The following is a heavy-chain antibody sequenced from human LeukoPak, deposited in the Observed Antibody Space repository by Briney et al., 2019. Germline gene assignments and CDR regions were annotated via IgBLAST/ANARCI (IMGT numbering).Heavy chain of an antibody. V-gene: IGHV1-18*01. CDR1: GYTFTSYG. J-gene: IGHJ3*02. Sequence: ASVKVPCKASGYTFTSYGISWVRQAPGQGLEWMGWISAYAQKLQGRVTMTTDTSTSTAYMELRSLRSDDTAVYYCARRVPSYYGAFDIWGQGTMVTVSS. CDR2: ISA. D-gene: IGHD3-10*01. CDR3: ARRVPSYYGAFDI.